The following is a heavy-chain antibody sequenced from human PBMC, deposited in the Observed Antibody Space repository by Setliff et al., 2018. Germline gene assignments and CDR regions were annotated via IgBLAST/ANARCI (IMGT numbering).Heavy chain of an antibody. CDR2: IYPADSDT. V-gene: IGHV5-51*01. Sequence: PGESLKISCKGSGYTFTNYWIAWVRQMPGKGLEYMGIIYPADSDTTYSPSFQGQVTFSSDKSINTAYLHLSSLKASDTAMYYCARGGPYYSGWYAIEYWGQGALVT. CDR3: ARGGPYYSGWYAIEY. CDR1: GYTFTNYW. J-gene: IGHJ4*02. D-gene: IGHD6-19*01.